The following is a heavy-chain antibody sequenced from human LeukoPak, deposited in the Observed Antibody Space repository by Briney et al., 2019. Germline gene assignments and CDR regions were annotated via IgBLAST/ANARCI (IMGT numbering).Heavy chain of an antibody. CDR2: ISGSGEDT. CDR1: GFTFSNYG. V-gene: IGHV3-23*01. J-gene: IGHJ4*02. Sequence: GGSLRLSCAASGFTFSNYGMSWVRQAPGKRLECVSVISGSGEDTYYADSVKGRFTISRDNSQNTLYLQMNSLRAEDTAVYYCAKEGYYYDSSGYYYRDWGQGTLVTVSS. CDR3: AKEGYYYDSSGYYYRD. D-gene: IGHD3-22*01.